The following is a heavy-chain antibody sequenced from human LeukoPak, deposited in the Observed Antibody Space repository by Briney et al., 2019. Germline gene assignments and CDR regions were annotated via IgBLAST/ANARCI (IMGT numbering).Heavy chain of an antibody. CDR2: IYYSGST. D-gene: IGHD2-15*01. V-gene: IGHV4-39*01. Sequence: SATLSLTCTVSGGSISSSSYYWGWIRQPPGKGLEWIGSIYYSGSTSYNPSLKSRVTISVDTSKNQFSLNLTSVTATDTAVYYCAGHPRNARVVEGSLSAFDIWGQGAMVTVSS. CDR1: GGSISSSSYY. J-gene: IGHJ3*02. CDR3: AGHPRNARVVEGSLSAFDI.